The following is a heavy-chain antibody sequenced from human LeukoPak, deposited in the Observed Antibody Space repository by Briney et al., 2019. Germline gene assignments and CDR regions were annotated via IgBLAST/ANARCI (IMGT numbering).Heavy chain of an antibody. D-gene: IGHD3-3*01. Sequence: SETLSLTCTVSGGSISSSSYYWDWIRQPPGKGLEWIGSIYYSGSTYYNPSLKSRVTISVDTSKNQFSLKLSSVTAADTAVYYCARHPYYDFWSGYEDYFDYWGQGTLVTVSS. CDR3: ARHPYYDFWSGYEDYFDY. J-gene: IGHJ4*02. V-gene: IGHV4-39*01. CDR2: IYYSGST. CDR1: GGSISSSSYY.